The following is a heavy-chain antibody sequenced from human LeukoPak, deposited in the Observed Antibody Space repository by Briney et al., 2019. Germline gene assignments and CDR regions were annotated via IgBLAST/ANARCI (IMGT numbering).Heavy chain of an antibody. J-gene: IGHJ4*02. D-gene: IGHD4-23*01. V-gene: IGHV4-4*07. CDR2: IYSSGST. CDR3: ARGGKATVVTM. Sequence: SETLSLTCTDSGGSINSYYWSWIRQPAGKGLEWIGRIYSSGSTNYNPSLKSRVSMSVDTSKNQFSLKLTSVTAADTAVYYCARGGKATVVTMWGQGILFTVSS. CDR1: GGSINSYY.